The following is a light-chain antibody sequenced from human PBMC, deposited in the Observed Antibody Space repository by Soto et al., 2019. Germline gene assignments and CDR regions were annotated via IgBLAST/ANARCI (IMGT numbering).Light chain of an antibody. J-gene: IGLJ2*01. Sequence: QSALTQPASVSGSPGQSITISCTGTSSDVGGYSYVSWYQQHPGKAPKLMIYDVSNRPSGVSNRLSGSKSGNTASLAISGLQAEDEADYYCSSYTSRATVVFGGGTKVTVL. CDR2: DVS. CDR1: SSDVGGYSY. V-gene: IGLV2-14*01. CDR3: SSYTSRATVV.